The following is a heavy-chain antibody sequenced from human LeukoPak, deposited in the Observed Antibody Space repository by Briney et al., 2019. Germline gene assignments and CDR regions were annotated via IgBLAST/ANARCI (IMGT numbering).Heavy chain of an antibody. CDR3: ARDPAHSSGPFDC. D-gene: IGHD3-22*01. Sequence: GGSLRLSCAASGFSFSTYSVNWVRQAPGKGLEWVSYIRSSGSTIYYADSVKGRFTISRDNAKNSLYLQMNSLRDEDTAVYYCARDPAHSSGPFDCWGQGTLVTVSS. V-gene: IGHV3-48*02. CDR2: IRSSGSTI. CDR1: GFSFSTYS. J-gene: IGHJ4*02.